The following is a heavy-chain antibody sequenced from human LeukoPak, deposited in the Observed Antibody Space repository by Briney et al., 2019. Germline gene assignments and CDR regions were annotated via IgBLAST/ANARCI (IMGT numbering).Heavy chain of an antibody. CDR1: GYSIISGYY. J-gene: IGHJ4*02. CDR2: IYHSGST. V-gene: IGHV4-38-2*02. Sequence: SETLSLTCAVSGYSIISGYYWGWIRQPPGKGLEWIGSIYHSGSTYYNPSLKSRVTISVDTSKNQFSLKLSSVTAADTAVYYCARDKEGYYFDYWGQGTLVTVSS. CDR3: ARDKEGYYFDY.